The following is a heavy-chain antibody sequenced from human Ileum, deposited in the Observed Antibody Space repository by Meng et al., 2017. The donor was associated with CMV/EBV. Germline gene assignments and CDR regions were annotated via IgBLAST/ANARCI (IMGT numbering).Heavy chain of an antibody. J-gene: IGHJ4*02. CDR1: GFIFGSYG. D-gene: IGHD4-23*01. CDR2: IRSKVYGGAA. Sequence: GGSLRLSCAASGFIFGSYGIGWVRQAPGKGLEWVGFIRSKVYGGAADYAASVKDTFTISRDDSRNIAYLQMNSLKTEDTAMYYCARDPTVANGGGYWGQGTLVTVSS. V-gene: IGHV3-49*04. CDR3: ARDPTVANGGGY.